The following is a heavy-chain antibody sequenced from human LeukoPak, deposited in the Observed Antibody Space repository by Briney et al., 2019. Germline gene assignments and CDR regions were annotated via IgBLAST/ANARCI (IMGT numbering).Heavy chain of an antibody. V-gene: IGHV4-4*07. CDR1: GGSITSYY. CDR2: IYTTGST. CDR3: AKVSDRVGDY. D-gene: IGHD1-26*01. Sequence: KSSETLSLTCTVSGGSITSYYWSWIRQPAGKGLEWIGRIYTTGSTYYNHFLKSRVTMAVDTSKNQFSLRLSSVTAADTAVYYCAKVSDRVGDYWGQGTLLTVSS. J-gene: IGHJ4*02.